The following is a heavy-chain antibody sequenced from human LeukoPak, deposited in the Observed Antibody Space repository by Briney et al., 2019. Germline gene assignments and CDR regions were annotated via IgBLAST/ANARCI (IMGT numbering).Heavy chain of an antibody. J-gene: IGHJ6*02. Sequence: GGSLRLSCAASGFTFSSYGMHWVRQAPGKGLEWVAVIWYDGSSKYYADSVKGRFTISRDNSKNTLYLQMNSLRAEDTAVYYCARGVHYDILTGYHPDYYYYGMDVWGQGTTVTVSS. CDR2: IWYDGSSK. D-gene: IGHD3-9*01. CDR1: GFTFSSYG. V-gene: IGHV3-33*01. CDR3: ARGVHYDILTGYHPDYYYYGMDV.